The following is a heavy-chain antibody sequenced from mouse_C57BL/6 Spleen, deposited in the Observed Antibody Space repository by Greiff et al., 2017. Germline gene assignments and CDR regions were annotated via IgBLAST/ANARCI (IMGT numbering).Heavy chain of an antibody. Sequence: EVKVEESGGGLVQPGGSMKLSCVASGFTFSNYWMNWVRQSPEKGLEWVAQIRLKSDNYATHYSESVKGRFTISRDDSKSSVYLQMNNLRAEDTGIYYCTEYTCGLFDYWGQGTTLTVSS. CDR1: GFTFSNYW. D-gene: IGHD5-1-1*01. CDR2: IRLKSDNYAT. V-gene: IGHV6-3*01. J-gene: IGHJ2*01. CDR3: TEYTCGLFDY.